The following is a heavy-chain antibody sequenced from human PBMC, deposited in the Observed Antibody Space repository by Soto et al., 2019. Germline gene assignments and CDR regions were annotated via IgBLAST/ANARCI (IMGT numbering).Heavy chain of an antibody. D-gene: IGHD6-13*01. J-gene: IGHJ4*02. CDR3: AKGGTPQGSSWSDY. CDR2: ISGSGGST. V-gene: IGHV3-23*01. CDR1: GVNVSRSA. Sequence: LSCAPCGVNVSRSAMTRVHQTTGKGLEWVSAISGSGGSTYYADSVSGRCTISRDNSKDTLYLQMNSMRAEDTAVYFCAKGGTPQGSSWSDYWGQGNMVIVFS.